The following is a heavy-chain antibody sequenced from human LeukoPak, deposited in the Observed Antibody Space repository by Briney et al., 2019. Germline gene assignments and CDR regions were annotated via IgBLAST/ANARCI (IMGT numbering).Heavy chain of an antibody. Sequence: SETLSLTCGVSGGSISSGGYSWGWIRQPPGKGLEWIGYIYPSGNTYYSPSLKSRVTISVDRSKNQFSLKLTSVNAADTAVYYCATAGPISGRHNYFDSWGQGTLVTVSS. CDR1: GGSISSGGYS. J-gene: IGHJ4*02. CDR2: IYPSGNT. D-gene: IGHD3-10*01. V-gene: IGHV4-30-2*02. CDR3: ATAGPISGRHNYFDS.